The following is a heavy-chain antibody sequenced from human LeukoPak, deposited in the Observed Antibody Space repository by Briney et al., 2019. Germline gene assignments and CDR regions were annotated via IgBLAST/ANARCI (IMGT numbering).Heavy chain of an antibody. CDR2: IYHSGST. V-gene: IGHV4-30-2*01. D-gene: IGHD1-14*01. Sequence: IPSETLSLTCTVSGGSISSGGYYWSWIRQPPGKGLEWIGYIYHSGSTYYNPSLKSRVTISVDRSKNQFSLKLSSVTAADTAVYYCVRDHSDAGRGGYYMDVWGKGTTVTVSS. CDR1: GGSISSGGYY. CDR3: VRDHSDAGRGGYYMDV. J-gene: IGHJ6*03.